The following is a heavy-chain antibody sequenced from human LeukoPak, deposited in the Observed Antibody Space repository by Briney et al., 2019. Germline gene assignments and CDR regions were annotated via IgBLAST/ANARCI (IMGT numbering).Heavy chain of an antibody. J-gene: IGHJ4*02. D-gene: IGHD2-8*01. CDR2: ISYDGSNK. Sequence: PGRSLRLSCAASGFTFSSYAMHWVRQAPGKGLEWVAVISYDGSNKYYADSVKGRFTISRDNSKNTLYLQMNSLRAEDTAVYYCARDQHGHLDYWGQGTLVTVSS. CDR3: ARDQHGHLDY. CDR1: GFTFSSYA. V-gene: IGHV3-30*04.